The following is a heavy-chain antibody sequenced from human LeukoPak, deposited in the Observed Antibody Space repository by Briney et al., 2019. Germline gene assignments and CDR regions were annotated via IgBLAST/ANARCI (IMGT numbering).Heavy chain of an antibody. CDR1: GYTFTGYY. Sequence: ASVKVSCKASGYTFTGYYMHWVRQAPGQGLEWMGWINPNSGGTNYAQKFQGRVTMTRDTSISTAYMELSRLRSDDTAVYYCARDYYDSSGYLAVDPWGQGTLVTVSS. CDR3: ARDYYDSSGYLAVDP. CDR2: INPNSGGT. D-gene: IGHD3-22*01. V-gene: IGHV1-2*02. J-gene: IGHJ5*02.